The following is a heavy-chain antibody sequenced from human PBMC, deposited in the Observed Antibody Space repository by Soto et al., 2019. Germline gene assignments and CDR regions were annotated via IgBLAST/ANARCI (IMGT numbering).Heavy chain of an antibody. D-gene: IGHD6-19*01. CDR1: GYTFTSYD. CDR2: MNPNSGNT. J-gene: IGHJ6*02. CDR3: TRWIAVTGVGAYYALDV. V-gene: IGHV1-8*01. Sequence: QVQLVQSGAEVKKPGASVKVSCKASGYTFTSYDINWVRQATGQGLEWMGWMNPNSGNTGYAQKFPCRVSMTRNNSTSTASTELSSLRSEDTAGYCRTRWIAVTGVGAYYALDVWGQGTTVTVSS.